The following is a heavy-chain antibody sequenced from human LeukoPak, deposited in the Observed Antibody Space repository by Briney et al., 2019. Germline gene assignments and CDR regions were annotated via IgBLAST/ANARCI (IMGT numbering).Heavy chain of an antibody. CDR1: GFTFSSYG. Sequence: GGSLRLSCAASGFTFSSYGMHWVRQAPGKGLEWVAVISYDGSNKYYADSVKGRFTISRDNSKNTLYLQMNSLRAEDTAVYYCAKEGHVLLWFGELWSWGQGTLVTVSS. D-gene: IGHD3-10*01. CDR3: AKEGHVLLWFGELWS. V-gene: IGHV3-30*18. CDR2: ISYDGSNK. J-gene: IGHJ4*02.